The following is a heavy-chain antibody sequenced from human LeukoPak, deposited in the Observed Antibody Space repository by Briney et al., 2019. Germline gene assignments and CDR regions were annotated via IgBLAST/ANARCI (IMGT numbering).Heavy chain of an antibody. Sequence: GGSLRLSCAASGFTFSSYWMSWVRQAPGKGLEWVANIKQDGSEKYYADSVKGRFTVSRDNSKNTLYLQMNSLRPEDRAVYYCAKGSSGWSIDYWGQGTLVTVSS. D-gene: IGHD6-19*01. V-gene: IGHV3-7*01. CDR3: AKGSSGWSIDY. CDR2: IKQDGSEK. CDR1: GFTFSSYW. J-gene: IGHJ4*02.